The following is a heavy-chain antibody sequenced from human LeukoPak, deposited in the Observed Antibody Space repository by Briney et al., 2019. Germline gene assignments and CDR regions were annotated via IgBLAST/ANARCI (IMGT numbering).Heavy chain of an antibody. CDR3: ARQVAGGPKYCSGGSCWDYFDY. CDR1: GGSISSYY. Sequence: SETLSLTCTVSGGSISSYYWSWIRQPPGKGLEWIGYIYYSGSTNYNPSLKSRVTISVDTSKNQFSLKLSSVTAADTAVYYCARQVAGGPKYCSGGSCWDYFDYWGQGTLVTVSS. CDR2: IYYSGST. J-gene: IGHJ4*02. D-gene: IGHD2-15*01. V-gene: IGHV4-59*08.